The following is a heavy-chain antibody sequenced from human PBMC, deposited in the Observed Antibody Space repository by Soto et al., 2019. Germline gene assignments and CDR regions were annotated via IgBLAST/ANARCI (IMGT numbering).Heavy chain of an antibody. V-gene: IGHV1-69*13. Sequence: SVKVSCKASGGTFSSYAISWVRQAPGQGLEWMGGIIPIFGTANYAQKFQGRVTITADESTSTAYMELSSLRSEDTAVYYCARPGAGVGYCSSTSCYAGWVYWGQGNLVTVSS. D-gene: IGHD2-2*01. J-gene: IGHJ4*02. CDR3: ARPGAGVGYCSSTSCYAGWVY. CDR2: IIPIFGTA. CDR1: GGTFSSYA.